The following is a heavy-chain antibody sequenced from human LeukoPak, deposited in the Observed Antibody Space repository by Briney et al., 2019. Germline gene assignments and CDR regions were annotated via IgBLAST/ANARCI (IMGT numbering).Heavy chain of an antibody. CDR1: GYTFSGYY. V-gene: IGHV1-2*02. Sequence: VSVKVSCKASGYTFSGYYMHWVRQAPGQGLEWMGWINPKSGGTNYAQKFQGRVTMTRDTSISTAYMELSRLRSDDTAVYYCARGYPLSTTAAGTYFQHWGQGTLVTVSS. J-gene: IGHJ1*01. CDR3: ARGYPLSTTAAGTYFQH. CDR2: INPKSGGT. D-gene: IGHD6-13*01.